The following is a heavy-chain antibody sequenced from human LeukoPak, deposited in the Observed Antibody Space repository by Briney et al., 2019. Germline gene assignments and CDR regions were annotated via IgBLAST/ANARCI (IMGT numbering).Heavy chain of an antibody. J-gene: IGHJ3*02. Sequence: PSETLSFTCAVYGGSFSGYYWSWIRQPPGKGLEWIGEINHSGSTNYYPSLKSRVTMSVDTSKNQFSLKLSSVTAADTAVYYCARERRGRYCSGGSCKYRGAFDIWGQGTMVTVSS. CDR1: GGSFSGYY. D-gene: IGHD2-15*01. CDR2: INHSGST. V-gene: IGHV4-34*01. CDR3: ARERRGRYCSGGSCKYRGAFDI.